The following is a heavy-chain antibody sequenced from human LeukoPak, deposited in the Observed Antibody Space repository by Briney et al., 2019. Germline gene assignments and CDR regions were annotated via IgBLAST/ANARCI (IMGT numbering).Heavy chain of an antibody. CDR1: GFTFSSYA. V-gene: IGHV3-7*03. D-gene: IGHD2-2*01. Sequence: GGSLRLSCAASGFTFSSYAMHWVRQAPGKGLEWVANIKQDGSEKYYVDSVKGRFTISRDNAKNSLYPQMNSLRAEDTAVYYCARVYCSSTSCYETQSFDYWGQGTLVTVSS. J-gene: IGHJ4*02. CDR3: ARVYCSSTSCYETQSFDY. CDR2: IKQDGSEK.